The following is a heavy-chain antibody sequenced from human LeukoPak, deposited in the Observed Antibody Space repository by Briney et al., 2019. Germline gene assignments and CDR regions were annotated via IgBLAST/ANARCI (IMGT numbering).Heavy chain of an antibody. CDR1: GFTLSSYA. Sequence: GGSLRLSCAASGFTLSSYAMSWVRQAPGKGLEWVSAISGSGGSTYYADSVKGRFTISRDDSKNTLYLQMNSLRAEDTAVYYCASPYYDILTGYSNAFDIWGQGTMVTVSS. V-gene: IGHV3-23*01. J-gene: IGHJ3*02. D-gene: IGHD3-9*01. CDR2: ISGSGGST. CDR3: ASPYYDILTGYSNAFDI.